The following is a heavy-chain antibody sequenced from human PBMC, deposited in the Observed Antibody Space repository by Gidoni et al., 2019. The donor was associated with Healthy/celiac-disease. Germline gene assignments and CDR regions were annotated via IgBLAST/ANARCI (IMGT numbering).Heavy chain of an antibody. Sequence: QVQLVQSGAEVKTPGASVKVSCKASGSTFNGYYMHWVRQAPGQGREWMGWINPNSGGTNYAQKFQGRVNMTRDTSISTAYMELSRLRSDDTAVYYCARKVDTAMVTGYYFDYWGQGTLVTVSS. D-gene: IGHD5-18*01. CDR2: INPNSGGT. V-gene: IGHV1-2*02. CDR1: GSTFNGYY. J-gene: IGHJ4*02. CDR3: ARKVDTAMVTGYYFDY.